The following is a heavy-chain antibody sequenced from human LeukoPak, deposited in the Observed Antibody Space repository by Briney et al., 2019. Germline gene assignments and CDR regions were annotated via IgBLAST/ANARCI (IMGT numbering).Heavy chain of an antibody. D-gene: IGHD2-15*01. CDR1: GFTFSSYE. CDR2: ISSTTNIR. CDR3: TRDVGFRFDP. J-gene: IGHJ5*02. V-gene: IGHV3-48*03. Sequence: PGGSLRLSCAASGFTFSSYEMNWVRQAPGKGLEWVSYISSTTNIRYYADSVKGRFTISRDNAKNSLYLQMHSLRAEDTALYYCTRDVGFRFDPWGHGTLVTVSS.